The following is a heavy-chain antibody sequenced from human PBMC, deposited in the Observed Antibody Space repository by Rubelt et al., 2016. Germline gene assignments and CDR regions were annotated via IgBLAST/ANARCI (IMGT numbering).Heavy chain of an antibody. CDR1: GGSFSGYY. V-gene: IGHV4-34*01. Sequence: QVQLQQWGAGLLKPSETLSLTCAVYGGSFSGYYWGWVRQPPGKGLEWIGSMHNSGTTYHGSSLRSRVTVSVGTSKNQFALKMTSVTAADTAVYYWARHSRVIPTAICAFDIWGQGTMVTVSS. CDR3: ARHSRVIPTAICAFDI. CDR2: MHNSGTT. J-gene: IGHJ3*02. D-gene: IGHD2-2*01.